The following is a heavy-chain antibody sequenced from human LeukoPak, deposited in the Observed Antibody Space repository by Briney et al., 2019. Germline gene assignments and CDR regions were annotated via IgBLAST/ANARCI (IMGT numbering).Heavy chain of an antibody. CDR3: ARVSGGSFLTINY. CDR2: INPNSGGT. J-gene: IGHJ4*02. V-gene: IGHV1-2*02. Sequence: ASVKVSCKASGYTFTGYYMHWVRQAPGQGLEWTGWINPNSGGTNYAQKFQGRVTMTRDTSISTAYMELSRLRSDDTAVYYCARVSGGSFLTINYWGQGTLVTVSS. D-gene: IGHD2-15*01. CDR1: GYTFTGYY.